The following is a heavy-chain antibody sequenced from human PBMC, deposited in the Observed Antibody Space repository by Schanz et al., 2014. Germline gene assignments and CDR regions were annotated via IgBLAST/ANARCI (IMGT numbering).Heavy chain of an antibody. Sequence: QAQLVESGGGVVQAGRSLRLSCAVSGLTFNSHAMHWVRQGPGKGLEWVAVISYDGSSKDYADSVKGRFTISRDNSKKTLYLQMNSLRPEDTAVYYCAREGYDILTGIPNWGQGTLVTVSS. V-gene: IGHV3-30*04. CDR2: ISYDGSSK. D-gene: IGHD3-9*01. CDR1: GLTFNSHA. CDR3: AREGYDILTGIPN. J-gene: IGHJ4*02.